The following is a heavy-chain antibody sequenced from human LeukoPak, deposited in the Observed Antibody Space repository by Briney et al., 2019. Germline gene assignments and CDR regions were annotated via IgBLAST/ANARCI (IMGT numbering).Heavy chain of an antibody. D-gene: IGHD2-8*01. CDR3: AISGGTSGNFDY. J-gene: IGHJ4*02. CDR1: GGSISSGDYF. CDR2: IYYGGST. V-gene: IGHV4-30-4*01. Sequence: SETLSLSCTVSGGSISSGDYFWTWIRQPPGKGLEWIGYIYYGGSTYYTPSLKSRVAISVDTSKNQFSLKLNSVTAADTAVYYCAISGGTSGNFDYWGQGTLVTVSS.